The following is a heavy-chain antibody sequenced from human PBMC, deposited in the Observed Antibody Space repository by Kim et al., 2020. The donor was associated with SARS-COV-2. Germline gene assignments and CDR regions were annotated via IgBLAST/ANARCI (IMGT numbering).Heavy chain of an antibody. CDR3: ARVRTRVDGSSLNWVDT. CDR1: GYTFTSYY. D-gene: IGHD2-15*01. V-gene: IGHV1-46*01. Sequence: ASVKVSCKASGYTFTSYYIHWVRQAPGQGLEWLGIITPRDGTTYYAQKLQGRVTMTRDTSTSTGYMELSSLRSEDTAMYYCARVRTRVDGSSLNWVDTWGQGTLVTVSS. CDR2: ITPRDGTT. J-gene: IGHJ5*02.